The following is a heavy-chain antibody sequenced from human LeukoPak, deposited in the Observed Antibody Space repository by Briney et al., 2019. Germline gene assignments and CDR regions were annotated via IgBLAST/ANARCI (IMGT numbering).Heavy chain of an antibody. CDR1: GGSISSGGYY. J-gene: IGHJ6*02. Sequence: SQTLSLTCTVSGGSISSGGYYWSWIRQHPGKGLEWIGYIYYSGSTYYNPSLKSRVTISVDTSKNQFSLKLSSVTAADTAVYYCAREAGTTFHYYGMDVWGQGTTATVSS. CDR3: AREAGTTFHYYGMDV. CDR2: IYYSGST. D-gene: IGHD1-7*01. V-gene: IGHV4-31*03.